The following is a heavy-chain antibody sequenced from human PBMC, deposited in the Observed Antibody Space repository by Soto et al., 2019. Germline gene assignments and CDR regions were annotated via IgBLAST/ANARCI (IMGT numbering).Heavy chain of an antibody. CDR3: TRLGGFYQALDS. J-gene: IGHJ4*02. CDR2: IYYAGTT. V-gene: IGHV4-59*08. CDR1: GGSLSGYY. Sequence: SETLSLTCSISGGSLSGYYWTWTRQPPGKGLEWIGYIYYAGTTTYNPSLKNRVTISLDTPKNHFSLKMDSVTAADAAVYYCTRLGGFYQALDSWGQGVLVTVSS. D-gene: IGHD3-22*01.